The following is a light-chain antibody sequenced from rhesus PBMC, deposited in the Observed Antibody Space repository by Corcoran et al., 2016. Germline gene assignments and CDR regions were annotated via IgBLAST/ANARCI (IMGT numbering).Light chain of an antibody. CDR1: QGISNW. CDR2: RAS. J-gene: IGKJ3*01. Sequence: DIQMTQSPSSLSASVGDRVTITCRASQGISNWMAWYQQRPGKAPKLLIYRASNLETGVPSRVSGSGSGTDFTPTISSLQPEDIATYYCQQHDYSPFTFGPGTKLDLK. CDR3: QQHDYSPFT. V-gene: IGKV1-69*01.